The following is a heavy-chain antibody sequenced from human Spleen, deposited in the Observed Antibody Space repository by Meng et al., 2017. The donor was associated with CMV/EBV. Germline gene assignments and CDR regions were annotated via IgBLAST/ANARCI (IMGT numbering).Heavy chain of an antibody. Sequence: GSLRLSCTVSGASIRTNYWSWSRRPPGKGLEYIGSISYTGYIEYNPSLKGRVTRSLDTSKNHFSLKLMSVTAADTAMYFCAGPDDMGSSPHDPFDIWGQGTMVTVSS. CDR1: GASIRTNY. CDR2: ISYTGYI. D-gene: IGHD1-1*01. V-gene: IGHV4-59*01. J-gene: IGHJ3*02. CDR3: AGPDDMGSSPHDPFDI.